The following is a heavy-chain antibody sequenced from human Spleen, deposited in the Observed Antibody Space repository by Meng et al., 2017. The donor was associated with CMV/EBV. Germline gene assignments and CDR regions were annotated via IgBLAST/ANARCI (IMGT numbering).Heavy chain of an antibody. CDR3: AVVSGYSSSWYRI. CDR1: GYTFTSYG. Sequence: VQLVQSGAEVKKPGASVKVSCKASGYTFTSYGISWVRQAPGQGLEWMGWINPNSGGTNYAQKFQGRVTMTRDTSISTAYMELSRLRSDDTAVYYCAVVSGYSSSWYRIWGQGTLVTVSS. J-gene: IGHJ4*02. V-gene: IGHV1-2*02. D-gene: IGHD6-13*01. CDR2: INPNSGGT.